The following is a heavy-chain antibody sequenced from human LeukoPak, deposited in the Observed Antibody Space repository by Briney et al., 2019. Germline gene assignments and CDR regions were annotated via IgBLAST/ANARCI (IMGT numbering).Heavy chain of an antibody. CDR2: INPDSGDT. CDR3: ARADTAMVTVDY. CDR1: GYTFTGYY. Sequence: ASVKVSCKASGYTFTGYYLHWVRQAPGQGLAWMGWINPDSGDTNYAQNFQGRVTMTRDTSISTAYMELSRLRSDDTAVYYCARADTAMVTVDYWGQGTLVTVSS. J-gene: IGHJ4*02. V-gene: IGHV1-2*02. D-gene: IGHD5-18*01.